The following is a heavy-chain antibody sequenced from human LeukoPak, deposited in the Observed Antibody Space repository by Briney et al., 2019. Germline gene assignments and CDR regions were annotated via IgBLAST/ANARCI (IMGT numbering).Heavy chain of an antibody. CDR1: GFTFSIYV. J-gene: IGHJ6*03. CDR3: AKDQVRGPSYYYYYMDV. CDR2: IRYDGSNK. V-gene: IGHV3-30*02. Sequence: QPGGSLRLSCAASGFTFSIYVMHWVRQAPGKGLEWVGFIRYDGSNKYYADSVKGRFTISRDNSKNTLDLQMNSLRAEDTAVYYCAKDQVRGPSYYYYYMDVWGKGTTVTISS. D-gene: IGHD3-10*01.